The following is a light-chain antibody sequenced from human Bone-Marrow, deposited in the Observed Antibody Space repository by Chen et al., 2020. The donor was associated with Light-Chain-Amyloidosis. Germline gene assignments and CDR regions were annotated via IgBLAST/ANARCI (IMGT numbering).Light chain of an antibody. Sequence: EIVMTQSPATLSVSPGESATLSCRASQSVGDNLAWYQQRPGQAPRLLIYDASHRATGIPARFSGSGSGTDFTLTLSSLEPADFAVYYCQQRSNWPPSITFGQGTRLEMK. J-gene: IGKJ5*01. CDR3: QQRSNWPPSIT. CDR2: DAS. CDR1: QSVGDN. V-gene: IGKV3-11*01.